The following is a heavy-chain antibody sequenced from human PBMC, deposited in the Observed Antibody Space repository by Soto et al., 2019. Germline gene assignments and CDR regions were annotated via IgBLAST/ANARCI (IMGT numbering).Heavy chain of an antibody. Sequence: EVQLVQSGAEVKKPGESLKISCKGSGYTFTDYWIGWVRQLPGKGLEWRGIIYPGDSDTRYSPSFQGHVTITVDKSTDTAYLQWKTLRASDTAMYYCARHNSNFRYYYYAMDVWGQGTTVTVSS. CDR2: IYPGDSDT. V-gene: IGHV5-51*01. J-gene: IGHJ6*02. D-gene: IGHD4-4*01. CDR1: GYTFTDYW. CDR3: ARHNSNFRYYYYAMDV.